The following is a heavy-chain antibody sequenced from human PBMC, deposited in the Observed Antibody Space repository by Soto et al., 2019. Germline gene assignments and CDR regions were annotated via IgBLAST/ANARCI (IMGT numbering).Heavy chain of an antibody. CDR1: GSSLSTSGVG. Sequence: QITLKESGPTLVKPPQTLTLTCTFSGSSLSTSGVGVAWIRQPQGDALEWLPLIYWDDDERYSPSLKSRLTITKVTSKNQLVLTMTDMDPVDTATYYCAHRRDTAGGNWFDPWGQGTLVTVSS. CDR2: IYWDDDE. CDR3: AHRRDTAGGNWFDP. J-gene: IGHJ5*02. V-gene: IGHV2-5*02. D-gene: IGHD5-18*01.